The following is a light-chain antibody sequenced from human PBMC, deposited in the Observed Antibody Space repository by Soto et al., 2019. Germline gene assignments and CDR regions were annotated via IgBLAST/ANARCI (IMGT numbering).Light chain of an antibody. Sequence: DIQMTQSPSSLSASVGDRVTITCQASQDISNYLNWYQQKPGKAPKLLIYDASNLETGVPSRFSGSGSGTDFTLTISSLEPEDFAVYYCQQRNNWPPVTFGGGTKVEIK. J-gene: IGKJ4*01. CDR1: QDISNY. CDR3: QQRNNWPPVT. CDR2: DAS. V-gene: IGKV1-33*01.